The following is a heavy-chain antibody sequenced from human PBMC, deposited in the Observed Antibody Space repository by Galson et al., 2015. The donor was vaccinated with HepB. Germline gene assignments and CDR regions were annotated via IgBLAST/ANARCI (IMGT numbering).Heavy chain of an antibody. CDR3: ARGDSDYVWGSYRLENGRYSFDY. CDR2: ISTSSSYI. CDR1: GFTFTTYS. Sequence: SLRLSCAASGFTFTTYSMNWVRRAPGKGLEWVSSISTSSSYIYYADSVKGRFTISRDNAKNSLFLQMNSLRADDTAVYYCARGDSDYVWGSYRLENGRYSFDYWGQGTLVTVSS. D-gene: IGHD3-16*02. J-gene: IGHJ4*02. V-gene: IGHV3-21*01.